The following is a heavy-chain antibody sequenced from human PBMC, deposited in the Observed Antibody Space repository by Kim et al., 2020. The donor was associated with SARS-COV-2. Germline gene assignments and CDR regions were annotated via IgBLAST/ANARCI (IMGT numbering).Heavy chain of an antibody. D-gene: IGHD3-22*01. V-gene: IGHV3-48*03. CDR1: GFTFSSYE. Sequence: GGSLTLSCAASGFTFSSYEMNWVRQAPGKGLEWVSYISSSGSTIYYADSVKGRFTISRDNAKNSLYLQMNSLRAEDTAVYYCASTNVLGYYDSSGYPDAFDIWGQGTMVTVSS. CDR3: ASTNVLGYYDSSGYPDAFDI. J-gene: IGHJ3*02. CDR2: ISSSGSTI.